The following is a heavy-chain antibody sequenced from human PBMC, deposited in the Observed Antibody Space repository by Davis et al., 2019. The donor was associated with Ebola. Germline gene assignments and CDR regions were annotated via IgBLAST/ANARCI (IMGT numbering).Heavy chain of an antibody. J-gene: IGHJ4*02. Sequence: GSLRLSCTVSGGSISSSSYYWGWIRQPPGKGLEWIGSIYYSGSTYYNPSLKSRVTISVDTSKNQFSLKLSSVTAADTAVYYCARWGGVDFDYWGQGTLVTVSS. CDR1: GGSISSSSYY. CDR2: IYYSGST. D-gene: IGHD3-3*01. V-gene: IGHV4-39*07. CDR3: ARWGGVDFDY.